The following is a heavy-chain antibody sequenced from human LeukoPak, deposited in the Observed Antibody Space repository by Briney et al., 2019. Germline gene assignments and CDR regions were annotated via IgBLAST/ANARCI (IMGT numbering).Heavy chain of an antibody. CDR1: GYTFTSYG. CDR3: AKTHAEVWFGELYYFDY. CDR2: ISGSGGST. V-gene: IGHV3-23*01. J-gene: IGHJ4*02. Sequence: GASVKVSCKASGYTFTSYGMSWVRQAPGKGLEWVSAISGSGGSTYYADSVKGRFTISRDNSKNTLYLQMNSLRAEDTAVYYCAKTHAEVWFGELYYFDYWGQGTLVTVSS. D-gene: IGHD3-10*01.